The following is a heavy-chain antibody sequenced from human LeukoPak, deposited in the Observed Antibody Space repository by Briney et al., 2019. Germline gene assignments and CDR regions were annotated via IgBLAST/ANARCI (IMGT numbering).Heavy chain of an antibody. V-gene: IGHV3-7*01. CDR2: IKQDGSEK. D-gene: IGHD6-13*01. CDR3: AKIPSSGYYFAQ. CDR1: GFTFSSYW. Sequence: GGSLRLSCAASGFTFSSYWMSWVRQAPGKGLEWVANIKQDGSEKYYVDSVKGRFTISRDNAKNSLYLQMNSLRAEDTAVYYCAKIPSSGYYFAQGAQGPLVPVSS. J-gene: IGHJ4*02.